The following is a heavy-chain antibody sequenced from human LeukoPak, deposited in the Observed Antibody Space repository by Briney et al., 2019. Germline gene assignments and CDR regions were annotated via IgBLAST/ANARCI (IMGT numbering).Heavy chain of an antibody. Sequence: PGGSLRLSCAASRFSFSAYPMGWVRRAPGKGLEWVSGISAGGDLTFHADPVKGRFTISRDNSKNTLYLQMNSLRADDTAEYYCAKSLLTTASGTGRAFDLWGQGTMVTVSS. CDR3: AKSLLTTASGTGRAFDL. CDR1: RFSFSAYP. D-gene: IGHD1-26*01. J-gene: IGHJ3*01. CDR2: ISAGGDLT. V-gene: IGHV3-23*01.